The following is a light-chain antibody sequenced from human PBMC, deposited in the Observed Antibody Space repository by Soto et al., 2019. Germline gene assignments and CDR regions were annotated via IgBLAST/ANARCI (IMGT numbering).Light chain of an antibody. CDR2: EVS. CDR3: CSYAGSSTHVV. CDR1: SSDVGSYNL. V-gene: IGLV2-23*02. J-gene: IGLJ2*01. Sequence: QSALTQPASVSGSPGQSITISCTGTSSDVGSYNLVSWYQHHPGKAPKLMVYEVSKRPSGVSNRFSGSKSGNTASLTISGLQAEDEADYYCCSYAGSSTHVVFSGGTKLTVL.